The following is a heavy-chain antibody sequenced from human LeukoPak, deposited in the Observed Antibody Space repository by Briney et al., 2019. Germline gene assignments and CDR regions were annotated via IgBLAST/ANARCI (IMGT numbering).Heavy chain of an antibody. Sequence: SETLSLTCTVSGGSISSGSYYWSWIRQPAGKVLEWIRRIYTSGSTNYNPSLKSRVTISVDTSKNQFSLKLSSVTAADTAVYYCARVGTIFGVVIDDAFDIWGQGTMVTVSS. V-gene: IGHV4-61*02. J-gene: IGHJ3*02. CDR3: ARVGTIFGVVIDDAFDI. CDR1: GGSISSGSYY. D-gene: IGHD3-3*01. CDR2: IYTSGST.